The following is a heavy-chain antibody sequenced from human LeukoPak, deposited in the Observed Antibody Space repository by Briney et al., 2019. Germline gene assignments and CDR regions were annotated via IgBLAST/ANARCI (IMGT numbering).Heavy chain of an antibody. J-gene: IGHJ4*02. D-gene: IGHD5-18*01. CDR2: IIPIFGTA. CDR1: GGTFSSYA. V-gene: IGHV1-69*13. Sequence: SEKVSCKASGGTFSSYAISWVRQAPGQGLEWMGGIIPIFGTANYAQKFQGRVTITADESTSTAYMELSSLRSEDTAVYYCARVDTAMVTIGGFDYWGQGTLVTVSS. CDR3: ARVDTAMVTIGGFDY.